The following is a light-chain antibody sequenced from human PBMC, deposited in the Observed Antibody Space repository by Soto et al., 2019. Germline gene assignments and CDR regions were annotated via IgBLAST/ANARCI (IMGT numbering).Light chain of an antibody. CDR3: ATWDDSLDVHV. Sequence: QSVLTQPPSASGTPGQTITISCSGGSSNIGINTVNWYEHLTGTAPRLLIYGNNQRPSGVPDRFSGSKSGTSASLAISGLQSEDEGHYYCATWDDSLDVHVFGTGPKVTVL. J-gene: IGLJ1*01. CDR1: SSNIGINT. CDR2: GNN. V-gene: IGLV1-44*01.